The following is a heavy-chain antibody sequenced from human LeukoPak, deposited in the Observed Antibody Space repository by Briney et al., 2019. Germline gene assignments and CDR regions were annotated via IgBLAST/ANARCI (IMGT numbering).Heavy chain of an antibody. Sequence: PGGSLRLSCAASGFTFSDYYMSWIRQAPGKGLEWVSYISSSGSTIYYADSVKGRFTISRDNAKNSLYLQMNSLRAEDTAVYYCARDTRSSSWYLYYYYGMDVWGQGTTVTVSS. CDR3: ARDTRSSSWYLYYYYGMDV. CDR2: ISSSGSTI. CDR1: GFTFSDYY. D-gene: IGHD6-13*01. V-gene: IGHV3-11*01. J-gene: IGHJ6*02.